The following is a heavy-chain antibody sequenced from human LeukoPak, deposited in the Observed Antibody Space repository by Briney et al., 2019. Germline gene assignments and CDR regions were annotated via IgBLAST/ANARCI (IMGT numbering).Heavy chain of an antibody. CDR3: ARGWLAETTVVTPYNY. CDR1: GGTFSSYA. D-gene: IGHD4-23*01. J-gene: IGHJ4*02. CDR2: IIPIFGTA. Sequence: GASVKVSCKASGGTFSSYAISWVRQAPGQGLEWMGGIIPIFGTANYAQKFQGRVTITAVVSMSTAYMELSSLRSEDTAVYYCARGWLAETTVVTPYNYWGQGTLVTVSS. V-gene: IGHV1-69*13.